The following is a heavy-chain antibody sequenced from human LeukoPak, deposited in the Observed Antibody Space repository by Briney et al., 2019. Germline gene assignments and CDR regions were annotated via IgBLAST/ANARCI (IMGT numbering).Heavy chain of an antibody. Sequence: GESLKISCEGSGYNFSNYWIGWVRQMRGKGLEWMGIIFPGDSDTRYSPSFQGQVTITADKSISTTYLQWSSLKASDTAMYYCARHLRSATVHYWGQGTLVTVPS. CDR1: GYNFSNYW. CDR2: IFPGDSDT. CDR3: ARHLRSATVHY. V-gene: IGHV5-51*01. J-gene: IGHJ4*02. D-gene: IGHD3-9*01.